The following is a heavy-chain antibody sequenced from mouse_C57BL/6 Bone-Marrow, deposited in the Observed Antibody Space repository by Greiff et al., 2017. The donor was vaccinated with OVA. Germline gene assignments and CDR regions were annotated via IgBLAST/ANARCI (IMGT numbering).Heavy chain of an antibody. V-gene: IGHV1-81*01. Sequence: QVQLQQSGAELARPGASVKLSCKASGYTFTSYGISWVKQRTGQGLEWIGEIYPRSGNTYYNAKFKGKATLTADKSSSTAYMELRSLTTEDSAVYFCASGTVITTGVGYWGQGTTLTVSS. CDR2: IYPRSGNT. CDR3: ASGTVITTGVGY. D-gene: IGHD1-1*01. CDR1: GYTFTSYG. J-gene: IGHJ2*01.